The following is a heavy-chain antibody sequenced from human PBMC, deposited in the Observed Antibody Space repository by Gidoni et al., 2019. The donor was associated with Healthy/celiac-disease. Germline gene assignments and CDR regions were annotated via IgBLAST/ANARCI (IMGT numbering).Heavy chain of an antibody. Sequence: EVQLVESGGGVVQPGGSLRLSCAASGFPFDDYAMHWVRQAPGKGLAWVYLISGDGGSTYYADSVKGRFTITRDNSKNSLYLQMNSLRTEDTALYYCAKDTGDFSVGYWGQGTLVTVSS. D-gene: IGHD1-1*01. J-gene: IGHJ4*02. CDR1: GFPFDDYA. CDR2: ISGDGGST. V-gene: IGHV3-43*02. CDR3: AKDTGDFSVGY.